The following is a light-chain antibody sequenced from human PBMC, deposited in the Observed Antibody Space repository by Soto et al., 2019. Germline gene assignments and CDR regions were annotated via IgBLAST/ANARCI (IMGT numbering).Light chain of an antibody. CDR3: SSYAGNNNYV. J-gene: IGLJ1*01. Sequence: QSVLTQTPFASGSLGQSATISCTGTSSDVGAYDSVSWYQHHPGKAPTALIYEVSKRPSGVPDRFSGSKSGNTASLTVSGLQAEDEADYYCSSYAGNNNYVFGSGTKVTVL. CDR1: SSDVGAYDS. V-gene: IGLV2-8*01. CDR2: EVS.